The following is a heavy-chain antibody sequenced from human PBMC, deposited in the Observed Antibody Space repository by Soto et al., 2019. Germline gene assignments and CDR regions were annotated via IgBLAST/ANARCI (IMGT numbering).Heavy chain of an antibody. CDR2: IIPILGIA. D-gene: IGHD6-19*01. CDR3: ARDFTPRGYSSGWAPFDY. CDR1: GGTFSSYT. Sequence: QVQLVQSGAEVKKPGSSVKVSCKASGGTFSSYTISWVRQAPGQGLEWMGRIIPILGIANYAQKFQGRVTITADKSTSTAYMELSSLRSEDTAVYYCARDFTPRGYSSGWAPFDYWGQGTLVTVSS. V-gene: IGHV1-69*08. J-gene: IGHJ4*02.